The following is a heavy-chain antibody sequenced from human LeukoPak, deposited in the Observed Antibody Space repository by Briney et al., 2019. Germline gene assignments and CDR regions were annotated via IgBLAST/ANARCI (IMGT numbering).Heavy chain of an antibody. J-gene: IGHJ4*02. D-gene: IGHD6-13*01. V-gene: IGHV1-69*04. CDR3: ARGGYSSSCLGYYFDY. CDR1: GGTFSSYA. CDR2: IIPILGIA. Sequence: SVTVSCKASGGTFSSYAISWVRQAPGQGLEWMGRIIPILGIANYAQKFQGRVTITADESTSTAYMEPSSLRSEDTAVYYCARGGYSSSCLGYYFDYWGQGTLVTVSS.